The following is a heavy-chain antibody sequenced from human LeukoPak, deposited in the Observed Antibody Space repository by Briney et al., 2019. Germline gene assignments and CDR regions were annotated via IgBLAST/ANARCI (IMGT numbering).Heavy chain of an antibody. Sequence: QPGGSLRLSCAASGFTFSSYWMSWVRQAPGKGLEWVAFIRYDGSNKYYADSVKGRFTISRDNSKNTLSLQMNSLRAEDTAVYYCAKDQTTMVRGVIIKLLGSSFDYWGQGTLVTVSS. CDR3: AKDQTTMVRGVIIKLLGSSFDY. J-gene: IGHJ4*02. D-gene: IGHD3-10*01. CDR1: GFTFSSYW. V-gene: IGHV3-30*02. CDR2: IRYDGSNK.